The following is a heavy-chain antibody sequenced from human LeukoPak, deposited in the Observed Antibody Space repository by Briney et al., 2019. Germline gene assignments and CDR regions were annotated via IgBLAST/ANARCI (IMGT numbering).Heavy chain of an antibody. J-gene: IGHJ1*01. D-gene: IGHD2-8*01. CDR1: GFIFRNYD. CDR3: AREDSGTSAEYFQH. CDR2: ISGSGTTI. V-gene: IGHV3-48*03. Sequence: PGGSLRPSCAASGFIFRNYDMNWVRQAPGKGLEWVSYISGSGTTIYSADSVKGRFTISRDNAKNSLYLQMNSLRAEDTAVYYCAREDSGTSAEYFQHWGQGTLVSVSS.